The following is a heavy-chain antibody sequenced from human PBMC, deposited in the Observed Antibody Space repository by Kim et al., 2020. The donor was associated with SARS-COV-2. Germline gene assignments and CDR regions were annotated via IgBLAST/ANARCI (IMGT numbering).Heavy chain of an antibody. CDR2: INSDGSSS. V-gene: IGHV3-74*01. D-gene: IGHD3-10*01. J-gene: IGHJ6*02. Sequence: GGSLRLSCAVSGFTFSSSWMHWVRQAPGKGLVWVSRINSDGSSSIYADSVKGRFTISRDNAKNTLYLQMNSLRAEDTAVYYCARVGSVRGRDYYGMDGWGQGTTVTVSS. CDR1: GFTFSSSW. CDR3: ARVGSVRGRDYYGMDG.